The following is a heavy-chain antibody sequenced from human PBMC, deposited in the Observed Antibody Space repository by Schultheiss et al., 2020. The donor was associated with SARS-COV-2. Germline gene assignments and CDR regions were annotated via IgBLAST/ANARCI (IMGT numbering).Heavy chain of an antibody. J-gene: IGHJ4*02. CDR2: IYWDDDK. Sequence: SGPTLVKPTQTLTLTCTVSGFSLSTSGVGVGWIRQPPGKALEWLALIYWDDDKRYSPSLKTRLTISKDTSKNQVVLTMTDMDPVDTATYYCARTLYYYGSGAYWIDYWGQGTLVTVSS. CDR3: ARTLYYYGSGAYWIDY. V-gene: IGHV2-5*02. CDR1: GFSLSTSGVG. D-gene: IGHD3-22*01.